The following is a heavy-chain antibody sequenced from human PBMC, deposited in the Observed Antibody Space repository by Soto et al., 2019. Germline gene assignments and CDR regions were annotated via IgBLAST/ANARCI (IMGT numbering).Heavy chain of an antibody. V-gene: IGHV4-39*01. CDR1: GGSINTYNLF. CDR2: IHYGGNA. D-gene: IGHD2-21*01. J-gene: IGHJ5*02. Sequence: PSETLSLTCTVSGGSINTYNLFWAWVRQPPGKGLEWIASIHYGGNAYYSPSLTTRATISRDTSKNRVSLELRSVTAADTAVYYCATLPPRIVVSLLPIPTWGQGILVTVSS. CDR3: ATLPPRIVVSLLPIPT.